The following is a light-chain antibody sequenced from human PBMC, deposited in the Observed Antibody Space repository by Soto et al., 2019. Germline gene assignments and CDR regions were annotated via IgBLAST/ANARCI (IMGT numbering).Light chain of an antibody. CDR1: SSDVGSYNL. V-gene: IGLV2-23*02. Sequence: QSVLTQPASVSGSPGQSITISCTGTSSDVGSYNLVSWYQQHPGKAPKLMIYEVSKRPSGVSNRFSGSKSGNTASLTISGLQAEDEADYYCCSYAGSSTLEVFGTGTRSPS. CDR3: CSYAGSSTLEV. J-gene: IGLJ1*01. CDR2: EVS.